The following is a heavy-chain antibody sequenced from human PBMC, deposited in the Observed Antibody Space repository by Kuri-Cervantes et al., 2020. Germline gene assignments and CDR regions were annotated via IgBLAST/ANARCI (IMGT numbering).Heavy chain of an antibody. CDR1: GNTFTSYY. CDR3: ARGESGSYQYYFDY. J-gene: IGHJ4*02. CDR2: INPSGDSA. D-gene: IGHD1-26*01. V-gene: IGHV1-46*01. Sequence: ASVKVSCKAPGNTFTSYYMHWVRQVPGQGLEWMGIINPSGDSAKYAQKFQGRVTTTRDTSTSTLYMELNSLNSEDTAVYFCARGESGSYQYYFDYWGQGTLVTVSS.